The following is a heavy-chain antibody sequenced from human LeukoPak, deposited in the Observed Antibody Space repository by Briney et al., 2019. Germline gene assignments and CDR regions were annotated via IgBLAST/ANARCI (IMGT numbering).Heavy chain of an antibody. D-gene: IGHD3-22*01. CDR2: VYFTGNT. J-gene: IGHJ4*02. Sequence: SETLSLTCTVSGTSISGDYWSWIRQPPGKGLEWIGYVYFTGNTNYNPSLKSRVTISVDTSKNQFSLKLSSVTAADTAVYYCARGPIYYDSSGYSSSFDYWGQGTLVTVSS. CDR1: GTSISGDY. CDR3: ARGPIYYDSSGYSSSFDY. V-gene: IGHV4-59*01.